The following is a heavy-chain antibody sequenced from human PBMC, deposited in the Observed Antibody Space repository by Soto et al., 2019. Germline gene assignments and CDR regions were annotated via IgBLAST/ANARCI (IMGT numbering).Heavy chain of an antibody. V-gene: IGHV4-34*01. CDR1: GGSFSGYY. CDR2: INHSGST. J-gene: IGHJ4*02. CDR3: ARTPGY. Sequence: SETLSLTCAVYGGSFSGYYWSWIRQPPGKGLEWIGEINHSGSTNYNPSLKCRVTISVDTSKNQFSLKLSSVTAADTAVYYCARTPGYWGQGTLVTVS.